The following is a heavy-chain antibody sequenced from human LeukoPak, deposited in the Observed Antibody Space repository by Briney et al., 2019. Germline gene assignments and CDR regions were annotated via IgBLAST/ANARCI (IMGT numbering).Heavy chain of an antibody. Sequence: SETQSLTCTVSGGSISSYYWSWIRQPPGKGLEWIGYIYTSGSTNYNPSLKSRVTISVDTSKNQFSLKLSSVTAADTAVYYCVRLFDYGDQRDYWGQGTLVTVSS. J-gene: IGHJ4*02. CDR2: IYTSGST. V-gene: IGHV4-4*09. D-gene: IGHD4-17*01. CDR1: GGSISSYY. CDR3: VRLFDYGDQRDY.